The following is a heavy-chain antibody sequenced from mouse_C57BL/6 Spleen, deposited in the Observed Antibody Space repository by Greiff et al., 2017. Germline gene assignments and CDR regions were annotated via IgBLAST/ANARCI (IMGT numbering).Heavy chain of an antibody. CDR2: INPSSGYT. CDR1: GYTFTSYW. CDR3: ARGGQELGHGDY. V-gene: IGHV1-7*01. Sequence: VQLQQSGAELAKPGASVKLSCKASGYTFTSYWMHWVKQRPGQGLEWIGYINPSSGYTKYNQKFKDQATLTADKSSSTAYMQLSSLTYEDSAVYYGARGGQELGHGDYWGQGTTLTVSS. J-gene: IGHJ2*01. D-gene: IGHD4-1*01.